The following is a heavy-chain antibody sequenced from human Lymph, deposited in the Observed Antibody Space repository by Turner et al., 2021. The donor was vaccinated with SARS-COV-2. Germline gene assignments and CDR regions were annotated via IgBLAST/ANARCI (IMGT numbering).Heavy chain of an antibody. J-gene: IGHJ6*02. CDR3: ARGALEYSSYFYYYGMDV. D-gene: IGHD6-6*01. CDR1: GFTLSSYE. Sequence: EVQLVVSGGGVVQPGGSLRLSCAAYGFTLSSYEMNWVRQAPGKGLEWVSYISSSGSTIYYADSVKGRFTISRDNAKNSLYLQMNSLRAEDTAVYYCARGALEYSSYFYYYGMDVWGQGTTVTVSS. V-gene: IGHV3-48*03. CDR2: ISSSGSTI.